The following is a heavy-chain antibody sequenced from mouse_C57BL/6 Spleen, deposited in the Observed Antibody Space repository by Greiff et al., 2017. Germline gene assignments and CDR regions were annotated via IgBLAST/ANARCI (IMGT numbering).Heavy chain of an antibody. CDR3: ARGSYYSNYRYAMDY. CDR1: GYAFSSYW. CDR2: IYPGDGDT. Sequence: LQQSGAELVKPGASVKISRKAFGYAFSSYWMNWVKQRPGKGLEWIGQIYPGDGDTNYNGKFKGKATLTSDKSSSTAYMQLSSLTSEDSAVYFCARGSYYSNYRYAMDYWGQGTSVTVSS. D-gene: IGHD2-5*01. J-gene: IGHJ4*01. V-gene: IGHV1-80*01.